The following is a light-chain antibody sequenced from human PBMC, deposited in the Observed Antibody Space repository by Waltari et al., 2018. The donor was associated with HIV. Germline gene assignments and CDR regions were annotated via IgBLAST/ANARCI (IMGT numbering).Light chain of an antibody. Sequence: QSVLTQPPSVSAAPGQKVTISCSGSTSNIRDDSVSWYQQLPGEVPKVLIYDNNKRPSGIPGRFSGSKSGTSGTLDIPGLQTGDEADYYCATWDSGLSAYVFGTGTKVTVL. CDR1: TSNIRDDS. CDR2: DNN. V-gene: IGLV1-51*01. CDR3: ATWDSGLSAYV. J-gene: IGLJ1*01.